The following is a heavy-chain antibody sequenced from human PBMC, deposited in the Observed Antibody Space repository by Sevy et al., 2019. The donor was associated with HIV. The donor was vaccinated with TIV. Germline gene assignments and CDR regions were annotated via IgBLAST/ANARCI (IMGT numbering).Heavy chain of an antibody. V-gene: IGHV1-69*13. D-gene: IGHD6-19*01. J-gene: IGHJ4*02. CDR3: ARGGGNGWYYFDY. Sequence: ASVKVSCKASGGTFSSYGISWVRQAPGQGLEWMGGIIPILGTVNYAQKFQGRVTITADESTKTAYMERSSRRSEVTAVYYCARGGGNGWYYFDYWGQETLVTVSS. CDR2: IIPILGTV. CDR1: GGTFSSYG.